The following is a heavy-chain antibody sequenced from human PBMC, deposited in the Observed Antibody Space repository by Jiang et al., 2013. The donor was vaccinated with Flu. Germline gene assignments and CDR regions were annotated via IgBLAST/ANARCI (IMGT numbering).Heavy chain of an antibody. CDR2: IIPKFGTL. D-gene: IGHD3-10*01. J-gene: IGHJ4*02. CDR1: GGIVGDFH. CDR3: ARAVRESAGAFFEN. V-gene: IGHV1-69*01. Sequence: VQLVESGVEVRKPGSSVKVSCRTSGGIVGDFHISWVRQAPGQGLEWMGGIIPKFGTLNYAQKFQGRVSIIADESTSTAYMELHSLRSEDTAVYYCARAVRESAGAFFENWGQGTLVTVSS.